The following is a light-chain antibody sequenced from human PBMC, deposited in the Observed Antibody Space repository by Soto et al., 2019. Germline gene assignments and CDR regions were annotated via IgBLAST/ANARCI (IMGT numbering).Light chain of an antibody. V-gene: IGLV1-40*01. CDR1: SSNIGAGYH. J-gene: IGLJ2*01. Sequence: QPVLTQPPSLSGAPGQRVTISCTGSSSNIGAGYHVHWYQQLPGRAPKLLIYLNSDRPSGVPDRFSGSKSGTSASLAITGLQAEDEAAYYCQSYDTSLRVVFGGGTKVTVL. CDR2: LNS. CDR3: QSYDTSLRVV.